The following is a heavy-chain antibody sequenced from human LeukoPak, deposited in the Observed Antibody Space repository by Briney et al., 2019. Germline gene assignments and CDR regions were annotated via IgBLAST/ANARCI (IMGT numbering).Heavy chain of an antibody. Sequence: PGGSLRLSCVGFGFSFDDYGMSWVRQAPGKGLEWVSGINWNGDDTGYADSVKGRFTISRDNAKNTLYLQMNSLRAEDTAVYYCAREGYGSSWYLRYWGQGTLVTVSS. D-gene: IGHD6-13*01. CDR1: GFSFDDYG. J-gene: IGHJ4*02. V-gene: IGHV3-20*04. CDR3: AREGYGSSWYLRY. CDR2: INWNGDDT.